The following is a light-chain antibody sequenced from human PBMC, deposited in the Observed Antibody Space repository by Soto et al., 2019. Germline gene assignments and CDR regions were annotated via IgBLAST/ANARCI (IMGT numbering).Light chain of an antibody. J-gene: IGKJ2*03. V-gene: IGKV3-20*01. CDR3: QQYGSSPPYS. Sequence: EIVLTQSPGPLSLSPGERATLSCRASQSVSSSYLAWYQQKPGQAPRLLIYGASSRATGIPDRFSGSGSGTDFTLTSSRLEPEDFAVYYCQQYGSSPPYSFGQGTKLEIK. CDR1: QSVSSSY. CDR2: GAS.